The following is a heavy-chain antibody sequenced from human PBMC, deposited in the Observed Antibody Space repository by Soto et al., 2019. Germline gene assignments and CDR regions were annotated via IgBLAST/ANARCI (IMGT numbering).Heavy chain of an antibody. J-gene: IGHJ6*02. CDR1: GGTFSSYA. D-gene: IGHD2-2*01. CDR3: ARHDCIRSSCYYYYYYVMDV. CDR2: IIPIFRTA. Sequence: GASVKVSCKASGGTFSSYAISWVRQAPGQGLEWMGGIIPIFRTADYAQKFQGRVTITADESTSTAYMELSSLRSEDTAVYYCARHDCIRSSCYYYYYYVMDVWGQGTTVTV. V-gene: IGHV1-69*13.